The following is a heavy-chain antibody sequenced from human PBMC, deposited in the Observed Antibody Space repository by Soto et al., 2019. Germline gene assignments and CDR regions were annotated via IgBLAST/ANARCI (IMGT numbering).Heavy chain of an antibody. CDR3: ASIVGATPYYYYGMDV. J-gene: IGHJ6*02. D-gene: IGHD1-26*01. Sequence: ASLQASCKASGGTLRRYAISWVRQAPGQGLEWMGGIIPIFGTANYAQKFQGRVTITADESTSTAYMELSSLRSEDTAVYYCASIVGATPYYYYGMDVWGQGTTVTVSS. V-gene: IGHV1-69*13. CDR1: GGTLRRYA. CDR2: IIPIFGTA.